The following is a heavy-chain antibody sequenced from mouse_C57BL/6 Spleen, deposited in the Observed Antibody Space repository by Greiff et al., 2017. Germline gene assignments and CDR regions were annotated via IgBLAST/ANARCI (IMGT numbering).Heavy chain of an antibody. V-gene: IGHV1-54*01. J-gene: IGHJ2*01. CDR3: ARNYYGSRFYYFDY. Sequence: VQLKESGAELVRPGTSVKVSCKASGYAFTNYLIEWVKQRPGQGLEWIGVINPGSGGTNYNEKFKGKATLTADKSSSTAYMQLSSLTSEDSAVYFCARNYYGSRFYYFDYWGQGTTLTVSS. CDR2: INPGSGGT. D-gene: IGHD1-1*01. CDR1: GYAFTNYL.